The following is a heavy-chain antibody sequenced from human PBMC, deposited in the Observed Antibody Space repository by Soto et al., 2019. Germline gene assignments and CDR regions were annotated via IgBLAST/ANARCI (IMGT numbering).Heavy chain of an antibody. D-gene: IGHD6-13*01. CDR1: GFTFSSYG. Sequence: FLRLSLAASGFTFSSYGVHWVGQAPGKGLEWVAVIWYDGSNKYYADSVKGRFTISRDNSKNTLYLQMNSLRAEDTAVYYCARERVYSSSSYYYYYGMDVWGQGTTVTVSS. V-gene: IGHV3-33*01. CDR3: ARERVYSSSSYYYYYGMDV. J-gene: IGHJ6*02. CDR2: IWYDGSNK.